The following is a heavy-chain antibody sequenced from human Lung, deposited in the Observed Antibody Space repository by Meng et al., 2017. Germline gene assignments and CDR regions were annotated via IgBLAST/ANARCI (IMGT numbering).Heavy chain of an antibody. CDR2: INHSGST. CDR1: GGPFSDSY. D-gene: IGHD4-11*01. J-gene: IGHJ4*02. CDR3: ARGPTTMAHDFDY. Sequence: QVLLQQVGAGVLTTPESLSLTCVFSGGPFSDSYWSWTRQPPGKGLEWIGDINHSGSTNSNPSLESRATISVDTSQNHLSLKLSSVTAADSAVYYCARGPTTMAHDFDYWGQGTLVTVSS. V-gene: IGHV4-34*01.